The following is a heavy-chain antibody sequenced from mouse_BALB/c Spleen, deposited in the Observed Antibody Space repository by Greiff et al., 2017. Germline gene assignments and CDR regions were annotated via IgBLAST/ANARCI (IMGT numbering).Heavy chain of an antibody. Sequence: VQLQQSGPGLVKPSQSLSLTCTVTGYSITSDYAWNWIRQFPGNKLEWMGYISYSGSTSYNPSLKSRISITRDTSKNQFFLQLNSVTTEDTATYYCAINWLHSDYWGQGTTLTVSS. CDR1: GYSITSDYA. CDR3: AINWLHSDY. J-gene: IGHJ2*01. D-gene: IGHD4-1*02. V-gene: IGHV3-2*02. CDR2: ISYSGST.